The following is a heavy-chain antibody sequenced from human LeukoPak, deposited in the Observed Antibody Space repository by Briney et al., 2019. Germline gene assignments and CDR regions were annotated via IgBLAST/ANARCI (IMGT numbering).Heavy chain of an antibody. V-gene: IGHV3-33*08. J-gene: IGHJ4*02. CDR1: GFTFRSYA. D-gene: IGHD6-13*01. Sequence: PGGSLRLSCAASGFTFRSYAMHWVRQAPGKGLEWVAVIWYDGSNKYYADSVKGRFTISRDNSKNTLYLQMNSLRAEDTAVYYCARDWGSSWFFDYWGQGTLVTVSS. CDR3: ARDWGSSWFFDY. CDR2: IWYDGSNK.